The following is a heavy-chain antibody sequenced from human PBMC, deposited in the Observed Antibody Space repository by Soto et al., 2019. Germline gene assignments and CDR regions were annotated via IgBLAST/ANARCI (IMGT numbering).Heavy chain of an antibody. Sequence: QDQLVQSGAEVKKPGASVTVSCKASGYSFTNYGITWVRQAPGQGLEWMGWISGFNGNTHYAQKLQCRVTMTTDASTSTAYMELRSLRSDDTAVYYCARDRGVAPPVAGNTHYYYYMDVWGKGTTVTVSS. CDR2: ISGFNGNT. V-gene: IGHV1-18*01. J-gene: IGHJ6*03. D-gene: IGHD6-19*01. CDR1: GYSFTNYG. CDR3: ARDRGVAPPVAGNTHYYYYMDV.